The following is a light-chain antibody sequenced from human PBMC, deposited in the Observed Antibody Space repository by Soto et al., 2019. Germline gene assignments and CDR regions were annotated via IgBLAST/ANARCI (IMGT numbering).Light chain of an antibody. V-gene: IGLV1-47*01. CDR2: RNN. CDR3: AAWDDSLSVV. CDR1: SSNIGTNY. Sequence: QSVLTQPPSASGTPGQRVTISCSGSSSNIGTNYVYWYQQFPGTAPKLLIQRNNQRPSGVPDRFSGSKSGTSASPAISGLRSEDEADYYCAAWDDSLSVVFGGGTKLTVL. J-gene: IGLJ2*01.